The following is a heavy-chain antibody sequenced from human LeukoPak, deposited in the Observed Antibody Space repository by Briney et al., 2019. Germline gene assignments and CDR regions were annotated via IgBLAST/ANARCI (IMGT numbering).Heavy chain of an antibody. CDR1: GGSISSSNW. D-gene: IGHD6-19*01. V-gene: IGHV4-4*02. CDR2: IYHSGST. Sequence: SETLSLTCAVSGGSISSSNWWSWVRQPPGKGLEWIGEIYHSGSTNYNPSLKSRVTISVDKSKNQFSLKLNSVTAADTAVYYCARDPGRYSSGWSPFDYWGQGTLVTVSS. J-gene: IGHJ4*02. CDR3: ARDPGRYSSGWSPFDY.